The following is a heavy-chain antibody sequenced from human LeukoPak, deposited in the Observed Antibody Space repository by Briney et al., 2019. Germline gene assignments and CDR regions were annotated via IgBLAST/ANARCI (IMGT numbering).Heavy chain of an antibody. CDR3: TRDEAAATN. Sequence: PGGSLRLSCAASGFTFSSYGMHWVRQAPGKGPEWVANIKQDGREKHYVDSVKGRFTISRDNVKSSLYLQMNSLRAEDTAVYYCTRDEAAATNWGQGTLVTVSS. J-gene: IGHJ4*02. CDR1: GFTFSSYG. D-gene: IGHD6-13*01. CDR2: IKQDGREK. V-gene: IGHV3-7*01.